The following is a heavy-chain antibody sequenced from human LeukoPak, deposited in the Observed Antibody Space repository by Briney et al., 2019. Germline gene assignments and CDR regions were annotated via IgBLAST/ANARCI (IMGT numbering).Heavy chain of an antibody. CDR3: ARVESRSCSKTRCRNIDY. D-gene: IGHD2-2*01. CDR2: INTDGSDT. Sequence: PGGSLRLSCAASGFTFSNYWLHWVRQAPGKGLVWVSRINTDGSDTSYADSVKGRFTISRDNAKNTLYLQMSSLRAEDTAVYYCARVESRSCSKTRCRNIDYWGQGTLVTVSS. V-gene: IGHV3-74*01. J-gene: IGHJ4*02. CDR1: GFTFSNYW.